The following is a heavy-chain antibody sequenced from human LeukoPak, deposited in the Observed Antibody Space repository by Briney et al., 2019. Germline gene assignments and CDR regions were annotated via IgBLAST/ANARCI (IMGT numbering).Heavy chain of an antibody. D-gene: IGHD3-3*01. Sequence: GGSLRLPCAASGFTVSSNYMSWVRQAPGKGLEWVSVIYSGGSTYYADSVKGRFTISRDNSENTLYLQMNSLRAEDTAVYYCARTTQTYYDFWSGYYRRASDYYGMDVWGQGTTVTVSS. J-gene: IGHJ6*02. CDR2: IYSGGST. V-gene: IGHV3-53*01. CDR1: GFTVSSNY. CDR3: ARTTQTYYDFWSGYYRRASDYYGMDV.